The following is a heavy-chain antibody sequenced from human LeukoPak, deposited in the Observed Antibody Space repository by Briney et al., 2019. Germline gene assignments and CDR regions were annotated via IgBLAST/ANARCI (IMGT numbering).Heavy chain of an antibody. J-gene: IGHJ4*02. CDR3: ARERWGNYYAFES. CDR2: VMSGRGST. D-gene: IGHD3-16*01. V-gene: IGHV3-11*05. CDR1: GFSVSDYS. Sequence: PGGSLRLSCAASGFSVSDYSISWIRQSPGKGPEWISYVMSGRGSTNYADSVKGRFTISRDNAKNSVALQLDGLRADDTAVYFCARERWGNYYAFESWGQGTLVTVSS.